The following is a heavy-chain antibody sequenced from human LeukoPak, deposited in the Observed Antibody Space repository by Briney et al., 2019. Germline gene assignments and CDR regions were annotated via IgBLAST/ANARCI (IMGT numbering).Heavy chain of an antibody. J-gene: IGHJ6*03. V-gene: IGHV3-23*01. CDR2: ISGRGGST. CDR3: AKAYSSSGGYFYYMDV. CDR1: GFTFSSYA. Sequence: PGGSLRLSCAASGFTFSSYAMSWVRQAPGKGLEWVSAISGRGGSTYYADSVKGRFTISRDNSKNTLYLQMNSLRAEDTAINYFAKAYSSSGGYFYYMDVWGKGTTVTVSS. D-gene: IGHD6-6*01.